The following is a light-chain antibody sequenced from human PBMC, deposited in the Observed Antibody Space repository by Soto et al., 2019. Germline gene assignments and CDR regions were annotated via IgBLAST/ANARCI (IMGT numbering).Light chain of an antibody. CDR3: TSYAGSNIWV. CDR2: EVS. J-gene: IGLJ3*02. V-gene: IGLV2-8*01. CDR1: SSDVGAYNY. Sequence: QSALTQPPSASGSPGQSVTISCTGTSSDVGAYNYVSWYQQYPGKAPKLMIYEVSKRPSGLHDRFSGSKSGKTASLTFSGLQPEDEAEYYCTSYAGSNIWVFGGGTKLTVL.